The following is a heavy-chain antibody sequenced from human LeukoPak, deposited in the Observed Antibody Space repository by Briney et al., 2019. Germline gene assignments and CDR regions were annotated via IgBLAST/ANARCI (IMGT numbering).Heavy chain of an antibody. CDR2: ISWDGGST. CDR3: VGELNNWFDP. Sequence: GGSLRLSCAASGFTFDDYAMHWVRQAPGKGLEWVSLISWDGGSTYYADSVKGRFTISRDNSKNSLYLQMNSLRAEDTASYYCVGELNNWFDPWGQGTLVTVSS. D-gene: IGHD3-10*01. J-gene: IGHJ5*02. CDR1: GFTFDDYA. V-gene: IGHV3-43D*04.